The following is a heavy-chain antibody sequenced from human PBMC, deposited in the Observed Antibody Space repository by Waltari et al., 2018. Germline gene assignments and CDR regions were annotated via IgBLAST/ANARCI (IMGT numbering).Heavy chain of an antibody. CDR1: GFTFSSYA. D-gene: IGHD3-10*01. CDR3: ARAGETNAFDI. Sequence: QVQLVESGGGVVQPGRSLRLSCAASGFTFSSYAMPWVRQAPGKGLEWVAVISYDGSNKYYADSVKGRFTISRDNSKNTLYLQMNSLRAEDTAVYYCARAGETNAFDIWGQGTMVTVSS. CDR2: ISYDGSNK. V-gene: IGHV3-30*01. J-gene: IGHJ3*02.